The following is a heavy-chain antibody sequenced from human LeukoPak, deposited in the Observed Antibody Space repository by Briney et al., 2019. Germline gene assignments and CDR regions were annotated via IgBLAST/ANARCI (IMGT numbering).Heavy chain of an antibody. J-gene: IGHJ4*02. D-gene: IGHD3-10*01. CDR1: GFTFSSYG. V-gene: IGHV3-30*03. Sequence: GGSLRLSCAASGFTFSSYGMHWVRQAPGKGLEWVAVISYDGSNKYYADSVKGRFTISRDNSKNTLYLQMNSLRAEDTAVYYCASGRFGELFFDYWGQGTLVTVSS. CDR3: ASGRFGELFFDY. CDR2: ISYDGSNK.